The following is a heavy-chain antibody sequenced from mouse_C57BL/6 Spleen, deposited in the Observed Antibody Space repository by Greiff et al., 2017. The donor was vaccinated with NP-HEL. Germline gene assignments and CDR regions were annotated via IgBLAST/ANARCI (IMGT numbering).Heavy chain of an antibody. CDR1: GYAFSSSW. CDR2: IYPGDGDT. Sequence: QVQLQQSGPELVKPGASVKISCKASGYAFSSSWMNWVKQRPGKGLEWIGRIYPGDGDTNYNGKFKGKATLTADKSSSTAYMQLSSLTSEDSAVYFCARPKLGRGGYWYFDVWGTGTTVTVSS. CDR3: ARPKLGRGGYWYFDV. V-gene: IGHV1-82*01. D-gene: IGHD4-1*01. J-gene: IGHJ1*03.